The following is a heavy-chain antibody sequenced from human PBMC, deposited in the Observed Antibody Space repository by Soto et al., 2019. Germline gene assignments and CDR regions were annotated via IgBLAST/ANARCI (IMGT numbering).Heavy chain of an antibody. CDR1: GFTFSDYY. CDR2: ISSSSSYT. D-gene: IGHD2-2*02. CDR3: ARVPHCGSTSCYNGWYFDL. J-gene: IGHJ2*01. V-gene: IGHV3-11*06. Sequence: QVQLVESGGGLVKPGGSLRLSCAASGFTFSDYYMSWIRQAPGKGLEWVSYISSSSSYTNYADSVKGRFTISRDNAKNSLCLQMNSLRAEDTAVYYCARVPHCGSTSCYNGWYFDLWGRGTLLTVSS.